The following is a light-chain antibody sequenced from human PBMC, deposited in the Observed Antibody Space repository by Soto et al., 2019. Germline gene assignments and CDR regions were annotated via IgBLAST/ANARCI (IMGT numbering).Light chain of an antibody. CDR3: GTWDSSLSAVV. V-gene: IGLV1-51*01. CDR1: SSNIGNNY. Sequence: QSVLTQPPSVSAAPGQKVTISCSGSSSNIGNNYVSWYQQLPGTAPKLLIYDNNKRPSGIPDRFSGSKSGTSATLGITGLQTGDEADYDCGTWDSSLSAVVFGGGTKLTVL. CDR2: DNN. J-gene: IGLJ3*02.